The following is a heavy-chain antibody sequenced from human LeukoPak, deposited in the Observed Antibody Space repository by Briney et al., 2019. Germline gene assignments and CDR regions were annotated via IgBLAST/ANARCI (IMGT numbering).Heavy chain of an antibody. CDR2: INPNSGGT. CDR1: GYTFTGYY. CDR3: ARDSPRLYGMDV. V-gene: IGHV1-2*02. Sequence: ASVKVSCKASGYTFTGYYMHWVRQAPGQGLEWMGWINPNSGGTNYAQKFQGRVTMTRDTSIRTAYMELSRLRSDDTAVYYCARDSPRLYGMDVWGQGTTVTVSS. J-gene: IGHJ6*02.